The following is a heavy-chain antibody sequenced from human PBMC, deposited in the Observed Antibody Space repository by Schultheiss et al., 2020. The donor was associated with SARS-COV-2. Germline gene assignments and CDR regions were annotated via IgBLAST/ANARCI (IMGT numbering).Heavy chain of an antibody. CDR1: GFTFSTYS. D-gene: IGHD6-13*01. V-gene: IGHV3-38-3*01. CDR2: ISGGST. J-gene: IGHJ4*02. CDR3: ARVTASGYSSSWPDY. Sequence: GGSLRLSCAASGFTFSTYSMNWVRQAPGKGLEWVSSISGGSTYYADSRKGRFTISRDNSKNTLHLQMNSLRAEDTAVYYCARVTASGYSSSWPDYWGQGTLVTVSS.